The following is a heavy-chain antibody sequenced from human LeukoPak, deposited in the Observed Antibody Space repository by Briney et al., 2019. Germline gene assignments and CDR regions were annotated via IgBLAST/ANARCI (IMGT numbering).Heavy chain of an antibody. V-gene: IGHV3-30*01. CDR3: ARDSTYYCGSGSSGPHCFDY. D-gene: IGHD3-10*01. Sequence: GGSLRLSCAASGFTFSSYAMHWVRQAPGKGLEWVAVISYDGGNTYYADSVKGRFTISRDNSKNTLYLQLNSLRAEDTAVYYCARDSTYYCGSGSSGPHCFDYWGQGTLVTVSS. CDR1: GFTFSSYA. CDR2: ISYDGGNT. J-gene: IGHJ4*02.